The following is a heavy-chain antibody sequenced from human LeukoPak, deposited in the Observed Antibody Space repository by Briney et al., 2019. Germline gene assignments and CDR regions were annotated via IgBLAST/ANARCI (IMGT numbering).Heavy chain of an antibody. CDR2: IYSGGST. J-gene: IGHJ6*02. V-gene: IGHV3-53*01. D-gene: IGHD3-10*01. Sequence: GGSLRLSCAASGFTVSSNYMSWVRQAPGKGLEWVSVIYSGGSTYYADSVKGRFTISRDNSKNTLYLQMNSLRAEDTAVYYCARDLYGSGSYLYYYYGMDVWGQGTTVTVSS. CDR1: GFTVSSNY. CDR3: ARDLYGSGSYLYYYYGMDV.